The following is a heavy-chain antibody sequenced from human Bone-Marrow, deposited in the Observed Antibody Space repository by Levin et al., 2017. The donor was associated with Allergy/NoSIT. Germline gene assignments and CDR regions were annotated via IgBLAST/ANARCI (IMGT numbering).Heavy chain of an antibody. Sequence: LSLTCAASGFTFSNAWMSWVRQAPGKGLEWVGRIKSKTDGGTTDYAAPVKGRFTISRDDSKNTLYLQMNSLKTEDTAVYYCTTNYYGSGSYYIGYYYYYMDVWGKGTTVTVSS. J-gene: IGHJ6*03. CDR1: GFTFSNAW. D-gene: IGHD3-10*01. V-gene: IGHV3-15*01. CDR2: IKSKTDGGTT. CDR3: TTNYYGSGSYYIGYYYYYMDV.